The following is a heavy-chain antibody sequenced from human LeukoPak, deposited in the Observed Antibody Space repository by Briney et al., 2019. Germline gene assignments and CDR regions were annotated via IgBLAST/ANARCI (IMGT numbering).Heavy chain of an antibody. CDR2: ISSSGSSI. D-gene: IGHD6-19*01. Sequence: GGSLRLSCAASGFIFSSYEMNWVRQTPGKGLEWVSYISSSGSSIYYADSVKGRFTISRDNAKNSLYLQMNSLRAEDTAVYYCARGGPSRAVAACGQGILVTVSS. V-gene: IGHV3-48*03. CDR3: ARGGPSRAVAA. CDR1: GFIFSSYE. J-gene: IGHJ5*02.